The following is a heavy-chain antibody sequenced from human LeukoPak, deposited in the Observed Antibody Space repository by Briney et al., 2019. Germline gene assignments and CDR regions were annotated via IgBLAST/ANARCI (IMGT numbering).Heavy chain of an antibody. CDR1: GGTFSSYA. CDR3: ARAVAGTYDCDY. J-gene: IGHJ4*02. V-gene: IGHV1-2*06. Sequence: ASVKVSCKASGGTFSSYAISWVRQAPGQGLEWMGRINPNSGGTNYAQKFQGRVTMTRDTSISTAYMELSRLRSDDTAVYYCARAVAGTYDCDYWGQGTLVTVSS. D-gene: IGHD6-19*01. CDR2: INPNSGGT.